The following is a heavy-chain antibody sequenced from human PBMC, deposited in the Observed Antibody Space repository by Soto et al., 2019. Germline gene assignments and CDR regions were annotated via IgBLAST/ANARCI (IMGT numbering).Heavy chain of an antibody. V-gene: IGHV1-2*04. CDR2: INPNSGGT. D-gene: IGHD6-13*01. CDR3: ARDARIAAAGNYYYYGMDV. CDR1: GYTFTGYY. J-gene: IGHJ6*02. Sequence: ASVRVSCKASGYTFTGYYMHWVRQAPGQGLEWMGWINPNSGGTNYAQKFQGWVTMTRDTSISTAYMELSRLRSDDTAVYYCARDARIAAAGNYYYYGMDVWGQGTTVTVSS.